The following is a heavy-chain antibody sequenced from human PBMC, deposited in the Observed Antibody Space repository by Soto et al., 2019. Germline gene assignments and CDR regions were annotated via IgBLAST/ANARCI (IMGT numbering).Heavy chain of an antibody. CDR2: LDNSGNNT. D-gene: IGHD3-9*01. CDR1: GFTFSSYA. CDR3: AKESLGRHFDFDY. Sequence: PGGSLRLSCAASGFTFSSYAMSWVRQAPGKGLEWVSGLDNSGNNTYYADSVKGRFTISRDNSRNTLYLETNSLRAEDTAVYHCAKESLGRHFDFDYWGQGALVTVSS. J-gene: IGHJ4*02. V-gene: IGHV3-23*01.